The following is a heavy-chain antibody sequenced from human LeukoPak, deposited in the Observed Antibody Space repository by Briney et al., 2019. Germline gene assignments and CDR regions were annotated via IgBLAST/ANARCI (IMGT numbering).Heavy chain of an antibody. CDR2: ISSSSSYI. D-gene: IGHD4-23*01. Sequence: GGSLRLSCAASGFTFRSYSMNWVRQAPGKGLEWVSSISSSSSYIYYADSVKGRFTISRDNAKNSLYLQMNSLRAEDTAVYYCARVLNSVPNDYWGQGTLVTVSS. CDR1: GFTFRSYS. J-gene: IGHJ4*02. CDR3: ARVLNSVPNDY. V-gene: IGHV3-21*01.